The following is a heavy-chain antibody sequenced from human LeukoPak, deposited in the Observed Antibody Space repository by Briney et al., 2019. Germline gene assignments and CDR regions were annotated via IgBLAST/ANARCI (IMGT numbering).Heavy chain of an antibody. D-gene: IGHD7-27*01. CDR1: GFTFTSSA. V-gene: IGHV1-58*02. Sequence: GTSVKVSCKASGFTFTSSAMQWVRQARGQRLEWIGWIVVGSGNTNYAQKFQERVTITRDMSTSTAYMELSSLRSEDTAVYYCARGRPTNLGGIYWGQGTLVTVSS. J-gene: IGHJ4*02. CDR2: IVVGSGNT. CDR3: ARGRPTNLGGIY.